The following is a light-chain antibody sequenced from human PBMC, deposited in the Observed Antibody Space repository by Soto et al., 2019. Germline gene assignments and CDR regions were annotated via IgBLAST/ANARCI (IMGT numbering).Light chain of an antibody. V-gene: IGLV8-61*01. Sequence: QAVVTQEPSFSVSPGGTVTLTCGLNSGSVSTDNYPSWYQQTPGQAPRTLIYSTNTRSPGVPDRFSGSILGNKAALTITGAQAHDDSDFYCVLHVGSGISVFGGGTKLTVL. J-gene: IGLJ3*02. CDR3: VLHVGSGISV. CDR2: STN. CDR1: SGSVSTDNY.